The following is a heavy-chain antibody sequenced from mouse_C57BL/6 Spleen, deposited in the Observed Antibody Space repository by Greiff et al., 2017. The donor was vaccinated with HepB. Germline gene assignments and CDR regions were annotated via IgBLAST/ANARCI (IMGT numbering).Heavy chain of an antibody. Sequence: QVQLQQPGTELVKPGASVKLSCKASGYTFTSYWMHWVKQRPGQGLEWIGNINPSNGGTNYNEKFKSKATLTVDKSSSTAYMHLSSLTSEDSAVYYCARPVVAHWYFDVWGTGTTVTVSS. V-gene: IGHV1-53*01. J-gene: IGHJ1*03. CDR1: GYTFTSYW. D-gene: IGHD1-1*01. CDR2: INPSNGGT. CDR3: ARPVVAHWYFDV.